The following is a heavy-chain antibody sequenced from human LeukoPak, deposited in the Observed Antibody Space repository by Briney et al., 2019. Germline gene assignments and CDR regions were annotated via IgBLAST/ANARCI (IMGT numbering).Heavy chain of an antibody. CDR1: GFTFSTYG. D-gene: IGHD1-26*01. CDR2: ISGSGGST. CDR3: ARGGSYLSAFDI. V-gene: IGHV3-23*01. Sequence: GGSLRLSCVASGFTFSTYGMSWVRQAPGKGLEWVSAISGSGGSTYYADSVKGRFTISRDNSKNTLYLQMNSLRAEDTAVYYCARGGSYLSAFDIWGQGTMVTVSS. J-gene: IGHJ3*02.